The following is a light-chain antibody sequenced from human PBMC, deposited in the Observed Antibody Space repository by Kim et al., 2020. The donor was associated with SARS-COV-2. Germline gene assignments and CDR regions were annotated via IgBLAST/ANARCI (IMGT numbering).Light chain of an antibody. CDR2: AAS. J-gene: IGKJ2*01. CDR1: QDISSW. Sequence: SASVGDRVTITCRASQDISSWLAWYQQKPGKAPNLLISAASSLESGVPSRFSGSGSGTDFTLTISGLQPEDFGTYYCQQADSFPYTFGQGTKLEI. V-gene: IGKV1-12*01. CDR3: QQADSFPYT.